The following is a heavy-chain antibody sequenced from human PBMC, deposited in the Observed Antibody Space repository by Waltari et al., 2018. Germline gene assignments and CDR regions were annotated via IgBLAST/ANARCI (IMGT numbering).Heavy chain of an antibody. D-gene: IGHD3-22*01. CDR3: ARVDDSSGYYYCYYGMDV. J-gene: IGHJ6*02. CDR1: GGTFSSYA. CDR2: IIPIFGTA. V-gene: IGHV1-69*01. Sequence: QVQLVQSGAEVKKPGSSVKVSCKASGGTFSSYAISWVRQAPGQGLEWMGGIIPIFGTANYAQKFQDRVTITADESTSTAYMELSSLRSEDTAVYYCARVDDSSGYYYCYYGMDVWGQGTTVTVSS.